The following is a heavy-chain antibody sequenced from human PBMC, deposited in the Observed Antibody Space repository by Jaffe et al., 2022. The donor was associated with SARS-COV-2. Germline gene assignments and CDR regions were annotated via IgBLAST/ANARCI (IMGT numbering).Heavy chain of an antibody. CDR2: LKQDGIES. J-gene: IGHJ4*02. Sequence: EVQVVESGGGLVQPGGSLRLSCAVSGFIHGTYWMTWVRQPPGKGLEWVANLKQDGIESWYVDSVTGRFTISRDNAKNSVYLQMNSLRAEDTAVYYCRLGELQRGLDYWGQGTLVTVSS. CDR3: RLGELQRGLDY. V-gene: IGHV3-7*01. D-gene: IGHD3-10*01. CDR1: GFIHGTYW.